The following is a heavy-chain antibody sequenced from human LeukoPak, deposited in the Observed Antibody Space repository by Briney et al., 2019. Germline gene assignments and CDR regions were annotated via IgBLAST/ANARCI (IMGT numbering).Heavy chain of an antibody. CDR1: GLTFSSYA. Sequence: GGSLRLSCAASGLTFSSYAMHWVRQAPGKGLEWVAVISYDGSNKYYADSVKGRFTISRDNSKNTLYLQMNSLRGKDTAVYSCARRRDYFDYWGQGTLVTVSS. V-gene: IGHV3-30-3*01. CDR3: ARRRDYFDY. J-gene: IGHJ4*02. CDR2: ISYDGSNK.